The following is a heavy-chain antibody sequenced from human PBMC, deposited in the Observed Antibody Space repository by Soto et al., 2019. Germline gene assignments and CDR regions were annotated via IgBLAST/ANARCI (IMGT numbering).Heavy chain of an antibody. V-gene: IGHV3-53*05. CDR1: GFTVSSNY. CDR3: ARGLIYDSSGYYFDY. J-gene: IGHJ4*02. D-gene: IGHD3-22*01. CDR2: IYSGGST. Sequence: PGGSLRLSCAASGFTVSSNYMSWVRQAPGKGLEWVSVIYSGGSTYYANSVKGRFTISRDNSKNTLYLQMGSLRSEDTAVYYCARGLIYDSSGYYFDYWGQGTLVTVSS.